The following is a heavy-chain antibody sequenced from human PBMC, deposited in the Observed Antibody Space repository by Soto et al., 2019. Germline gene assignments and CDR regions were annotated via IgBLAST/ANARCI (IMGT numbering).Heavy chain of an antibody. CDR2: ISWNSGSI. CDR1: GFTLDDYA. V-gene: IGHV3-9*01. D-gene: IGHD6-19*01. CDR3: AKGASQWLYGDTFDF. J-gene: IGHJ3*01. Sequence: EVQLVESGGGLVQPGRSLRLSCAASGFTLDDYAMHWVRQAPGKGLEWVSGISWNSGSIGYADSVKGQITISRDNAKNSLYLQMNSLRIEDTALYYCAKGASQWLYGDTFDFWGQGTMVTVSS.